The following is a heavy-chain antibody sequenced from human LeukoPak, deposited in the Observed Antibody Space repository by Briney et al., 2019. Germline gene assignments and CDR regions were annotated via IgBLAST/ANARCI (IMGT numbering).Heavy chain of an antibody. J-gene: IGHJ4*02. CDR1: GFTFSSYA. Sequence: GGSLRLSCAASGFTFSSYAMSWVRQAPGKGLEWVSAISGGGGSTYYADSVKGRFTISRDNSKNTLYLQMNSLRAEDTAVYYCAKDTHIVVVTASTFDYWGQGTLVTVSS. CDR3: AKDTHIVVVTASTFDY. CDR2: ISGGGGST. V-gene: IGHV3-23*01. D-gene: IGHD2-21*02.